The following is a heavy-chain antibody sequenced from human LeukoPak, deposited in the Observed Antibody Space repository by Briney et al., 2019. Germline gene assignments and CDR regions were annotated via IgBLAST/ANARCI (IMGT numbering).Heavy chain of an antibody. CDR2: IIPIFGTA. J-gene: IGHJ4*02. Sequence: ASVKVSCKASGGTFSSYAISWVRQAPGQGLEWMGGIIPIFGTANYAQKFQGRVTITADESTSTAYMELSSLKASDTAMYYCATLRSGYYYDYFDYWGQGTLVTVSS. D-gene: IGHD3-22*01. CDR3: ATLRSGYYYDYFDY. CDR1: GGTFSSYA. V-gene: IGHV1-69*13.